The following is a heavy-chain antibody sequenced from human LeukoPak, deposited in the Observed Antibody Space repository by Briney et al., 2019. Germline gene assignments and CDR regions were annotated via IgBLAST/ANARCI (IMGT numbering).Heavy chain of an antibody. D-gene: IGHD3-10*01. CDR1: GFTFSSYS. CDR2: ISGSGGST. J-gene: IGHJ6*03. CDR3: ARVLSGRGSLYDYYYYMDV. Sequence: HPGGSLRLSCEASGFTFSSYSMTWVRQAPGKGLEWVSAISGSGGSTYYADSVKGRFTISRDNSKNTLYLQMNSLRAEDTAVYYCARVLSGRGSLYDYYYYMDVWGKGTTDTISS. V-gene: IGHV3-23*01.